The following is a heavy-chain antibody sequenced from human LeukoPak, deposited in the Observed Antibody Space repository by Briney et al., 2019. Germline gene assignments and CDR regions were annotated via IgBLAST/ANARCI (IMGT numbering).Heavy chain of an antibody. V-gene: IGHV4-39*07. Sequence: SETLSLTCAVSGGSIRNSTYYWGWIRQPPGKGLEWIGEINHSGSTYYNPSLKSRVTISVDTSKNQFSLKLSSVTAADTAVYYCAGAVVVTAMASGHFDYWGQGTLVTVSS. CDR2: INHSGST. J-gene: IGHJ4*02. CDR1: GGSIRNSTYY. D-gene: IGHD2-21*02. CDR3: AGAVVVTAMASGHFDY.